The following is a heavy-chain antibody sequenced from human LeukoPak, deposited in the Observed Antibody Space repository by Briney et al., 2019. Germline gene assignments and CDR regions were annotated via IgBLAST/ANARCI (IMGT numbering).Heavy chain of an antibody. V-gene: IGHV1-2*06. CDR1: GYTFTGYY. CDR2: INPNSGGT. CDR3: ARAGSSSWYYGY. D-gene: IGHD6-13*01. J-gene: IGHJ4*02. Sequence: ASVKVSCKASGYTFTGYYMHWVRQAPGQGLEWMGRINPNSGGTNYAQKFQGRVTMTRDTSISTAYMELSRPRSDDTAVYYCARAGSSSWYYGYWGQGTLVTVSS.